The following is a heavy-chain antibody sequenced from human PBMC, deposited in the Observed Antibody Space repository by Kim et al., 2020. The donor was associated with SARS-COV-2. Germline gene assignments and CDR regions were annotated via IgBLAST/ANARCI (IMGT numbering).Heavy chain of an antibody. CDR2: ISSGSSTI. J-gene: IGHJ4*02. Sequence: GGSLRLSCAASGFTFGIYSMNWVRQAPGKGLERVSYISSGSSTIYYADSVKGRFTISRDNAKNSLFLQMNSLRDEDTAVYYCASDLYSNRNPHFDYWGQGTLVTVSS. CDR3: ASDLYSNRNPHFDY. D-gene: IGHD4-4*01. CDR1: GFTFGIYS. V-gene: IGHV3-48*02.